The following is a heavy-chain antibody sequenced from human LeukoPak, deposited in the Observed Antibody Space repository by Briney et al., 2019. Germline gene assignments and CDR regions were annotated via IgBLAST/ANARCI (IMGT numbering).Heavy chain of an antibody. V-gene: IGHV3-23*01. D-gene: IGHD6-19*01. Sequence: GTLRLSCAPSGLSFTSYAMSWVRQAPGKGLEWVSAVSGGGGSTYYADSVKGRFTISRDTSKSTLYLQMSSLRAEDTAVYYCARDTTYSSGRPRYDYWRQGTLVTVSS. CDR1: GLSFTSYA. J-gene: IGHJ4*02. CDR2: VSGGGGST. CDR3: ARDTTYSSGRPRYDY.